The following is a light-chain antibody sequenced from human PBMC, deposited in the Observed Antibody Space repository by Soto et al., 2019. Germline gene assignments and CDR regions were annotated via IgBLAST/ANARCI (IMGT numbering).Light chain of an antibody. J-gene: IGKJ2*01. CDR2: GAS. Sequence: EIVLTQSPGTLSLSPGERATLSCRASQSVDSNYLAWYQQKPGQAPSLLIYGASSRATGIPDRFSGSGSGKDFTLTISRLEPEDFAVYYGQQFGSSPMYTFGQGTKLEIK. CDR1: QSVDSNY. V-gene: IGKV3-20*01. CDR3: QQFGSSPMYT.